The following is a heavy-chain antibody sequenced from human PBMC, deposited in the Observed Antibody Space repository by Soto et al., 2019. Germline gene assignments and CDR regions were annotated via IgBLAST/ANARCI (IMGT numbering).Heavy chain of an antibody. V-gene: IGHV4-59*01. CDR3: VAGPDRAKSAY. CDR2: GLRPDYT. Sequence: SETLSLTCTVSGGSINDYYWSWTRQPPGKGLEWIAYGLRPDYTGYNPTLRNRVTISSDTSKNQFSLRLISVTAADTAVYYCVAGPDRAKSAYWGQGTLVTVSS. CDR1: GGSINDYY. J-gene: IGHJ4*01.